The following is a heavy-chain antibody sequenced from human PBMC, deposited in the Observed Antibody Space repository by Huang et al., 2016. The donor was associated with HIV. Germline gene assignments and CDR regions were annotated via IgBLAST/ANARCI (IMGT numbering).Heavy chain of an antibody. CDR2: IIPMVGTA. CDR1: GGTFSRDA. Sequence: QVQLVQSGAEVKKPGSSVTVSCKASGGTFSRDAISWVRQAPGQGLAGMGGIIPMVGTAKYAQKFQGRVTITADESTSTTYMALSSLRSDDTAVYYCARHTGGIYYYYMDVWGKGTTVTVSS. J-gene: IGHJ6*03. CDR3: ARHTGGIYYYYMDV. D-gene: IGHD2-8*02. V-gene: IGHV1-69*13.